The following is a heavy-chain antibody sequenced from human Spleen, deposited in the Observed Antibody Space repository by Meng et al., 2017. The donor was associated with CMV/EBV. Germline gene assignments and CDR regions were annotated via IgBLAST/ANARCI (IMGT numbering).Heavy chain of an antibody. Sequence: GESLKISCAASGFTFSDYYMSWIRQAPGKGLEWVSYISSSGSTIYYADSVKGRFTISRDNAKNSLYLQMNSLRAEDTAVYYCAKGSGGSGTRNGPPDFDYWGQGTLVTVSS. CDR1: GFTFSDYY. CDR2: ISSSGSTI. CDR3: AKGSGGSGTRNGPPDFDY. J-gene: IGHJ4*02. D-gene: IGHD3-10*01. V-gene: IGHV3-11*01.